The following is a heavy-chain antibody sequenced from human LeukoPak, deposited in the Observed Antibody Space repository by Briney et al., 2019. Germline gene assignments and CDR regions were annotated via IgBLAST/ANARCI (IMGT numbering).Heavy chain of an antibody. V-gene: IGHV3-53*01. Sequence: GGSLRLSCAASGFTVSSNSMSWVRQAPGKGLEWVSFIYSAGSTHYSDSVKGRFTISIDNSKNTLYLQMNSLRAEDTAVYYCARRAGAYTHPYDYWGQGTLVTVS. J-gene: IGHJ4*02. CDR3: ARRAGAYTHPYDY. CDR1: GFTVSSNS. CDR2: IYSAGST. D-gene: IGHD3-16*01.